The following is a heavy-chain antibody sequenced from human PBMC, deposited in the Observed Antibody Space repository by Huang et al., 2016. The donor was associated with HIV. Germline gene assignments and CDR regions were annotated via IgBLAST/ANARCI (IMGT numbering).Heavy chain of an antibody. J-gene: IGHJ3*02. V-gene: IGHV3-30*02. CDR3: AKGSMANAFDI. D-gene: IGHD3-10*01. Sequence: QVQLVESGGGVVQPGGSLRLSCAASGFTFSSYGLHWVRQAPGKGLEWVAFIRDDGSNKYYADYVRGRFTISRDNSKNTLYLQMNSLRAEDTAVYYCAKGSMANAFDIWGQGKMVTVSS. CDR1: GFTFSSYG. CDR2: IRDDGSNK.